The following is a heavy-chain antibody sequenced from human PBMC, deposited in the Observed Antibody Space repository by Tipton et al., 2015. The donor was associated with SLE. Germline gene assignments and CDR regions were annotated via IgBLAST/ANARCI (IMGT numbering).Heavy chain of an antibody. CDR2: INHSGST. CDR3: ARGPNFDY. V-gene: IGHV4-34*01. J-gene: IGHJ4*02. Sequence: LRLSCAVYGGSFSGYYWSWIRQPPGKGLEWIGEINHSGSTNYNPSLKSRVTISVDTSKKQFSLKLSSVTAADTAVYYCARGPNFDYWGQGTLVTVSS. CDR1: GGSFSGYY.